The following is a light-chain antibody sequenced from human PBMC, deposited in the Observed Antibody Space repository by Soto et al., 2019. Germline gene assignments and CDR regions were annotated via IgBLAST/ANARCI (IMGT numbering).Light chain of an antibody. Sequence: QSALTQPASVSGSPGQLITISCTGTSSDVGGFNYVSWYQHHPGKAPKLMIYEVSNRPSGVSNRFSGSKSGNTASLTISGLQAEDEADYYCSSYTSSSTYVFGTGTKVTVL. CDR2: EVS. V-gene: IGLV2-14*01. CDR1: SSDVGGFNY. CDR3: SSYTSSSTYV. J-gene: IGLJ1*01.